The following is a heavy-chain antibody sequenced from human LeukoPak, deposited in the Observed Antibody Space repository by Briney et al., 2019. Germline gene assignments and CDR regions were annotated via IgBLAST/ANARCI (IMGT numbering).Heavy chain of an antibody. CDR2: ISGRSDYI. V-gene: IGHV3-11*03. CDR3: ARRGVTTSHYYYGMDV. J-gene: IGHJ6*02. D-gene: IGHD4-17*01. Sequence: PGGSLRLSCAASGFTFSDYYMSWIRQAPGKGLEWVSYISGRSDYIKYADSVKGRFTISRDNAKNSLYLQMSGLRAEDTAVYYCARRGVTTSHYYYGMDVWGQGTTVTVSS. CDR1: GFTFSDYY.